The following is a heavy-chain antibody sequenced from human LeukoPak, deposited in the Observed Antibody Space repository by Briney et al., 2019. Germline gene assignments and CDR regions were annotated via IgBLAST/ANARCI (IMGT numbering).Heavy chain of an antibody. CDR2: ISWDGSSS. J-gene: IGHJ4*02. CDR3: AKASKAVPGTGNIDY. V-gene: IGHV3-43D*03. Sequence: GGSLRLSCAASGFTFDDYAMHWVRQAPGKGLEWVSLISWDGSSSYYADSVKGRFTISRDNSQNSPYLQTNSLRAQDTALYYCAKASKAVPGTGNIDYWGQGTLVTVSS. D-gene: IGHD6-19*01. CDR1: GFTFDDYA.